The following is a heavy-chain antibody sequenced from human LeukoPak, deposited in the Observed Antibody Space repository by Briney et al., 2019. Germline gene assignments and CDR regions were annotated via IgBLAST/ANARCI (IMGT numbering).Heavy chain of an antibody. CDR1: GYTFTRYD. D-gene: IGHD3-16*02. V-gene: IGHV1-8*01. CDR2: MNPNSGNT. Sequence: ASVKVSCKASGYTFTRYDINWVRQATERRLELMGWMNPNSGNTGYAQKFQGRVTMTRNTSISTAYMELSSLRSEDTAVYYCARGPLAMITFGGVIVTTSWFDPWGQGTLVTVSS. CDR3: ARGPLAMITFGGVIVTTSWFDP. J-gene: IGHJ5*02.